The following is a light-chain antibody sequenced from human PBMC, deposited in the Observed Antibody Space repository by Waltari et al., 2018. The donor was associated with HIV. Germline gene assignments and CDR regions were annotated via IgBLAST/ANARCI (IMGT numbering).Light chain of an antibody. J-gene: IGLJ3*02. CDR2: QNS. CDR3: QSWDSSYVV. CDR1: RFAYKN. V-gene: IGLV3-1*01. Sequence: SYELTQPPSVSGSPGQTASITCPGERFAYKNVSWYQQKPGQSPVLVIDQNSGRPSGIPERFSGSKSGNTATLTISGTQAMDEADFYCQSWDSSYVVFGGGTKLIVL.